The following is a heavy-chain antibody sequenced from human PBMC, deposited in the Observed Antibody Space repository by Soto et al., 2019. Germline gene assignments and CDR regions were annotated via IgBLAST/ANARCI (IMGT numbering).Heavy chain of an antibody. CDR3: ARCLPAEVAATFFDY. CDR1: GGSFSGYY. V-gene: IGHV4-34*01. J-gene: IGHJ4*02. Sequence: QVQLQQWGAGLLKPSETLSLTCAVYGGSFSGYYWSWIRQPPGKGLEWIGEINHSGSTNYNPSLKSRVTISVDTSKNQFSLKLSSVTAADTAVFYCARCLPAEVAATFFDYWGQGTLVSVSS. CDR2: INHSGST. D-gene: IGHD2-15*01.